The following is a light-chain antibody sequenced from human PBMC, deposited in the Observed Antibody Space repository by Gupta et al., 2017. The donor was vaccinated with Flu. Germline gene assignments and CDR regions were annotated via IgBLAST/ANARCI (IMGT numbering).Light chain of an antibody. CDR2: VGS. CDR1: EIMDNY. Sequence: VSTCDLATLPWRASEIMDNYLDWYQQKPGQSPKLLIYVGSTRASGVPDRFSVSGSGTEFTLTISRLQSEDVGVYYCQQDNQFPVTFGQGTQVEIK. CDR3: QQDNQFPVT. V-gene: IGKV3-15*01. J-gene: IGKJ1*01.